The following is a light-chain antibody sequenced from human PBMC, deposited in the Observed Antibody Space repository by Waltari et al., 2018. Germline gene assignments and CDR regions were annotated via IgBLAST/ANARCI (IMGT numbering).Light chain of an antibody. Sequence: QSALTQPASVSGSPGQSITISCTGTRSDVGGYNYVSWYQQHPGKAPKLIIYDVSNRPSGVSKRFSGSKSGNTASLTISGLQAEDEADYYCSSYISSSTLELFGGGTSLTVL. J-gene: IGLJ2*01. CDR1: RSDVGGYNY. CDR3: SSYISSSTLEL. V-gene: IGLV2-14*03. CDR2: DVS.